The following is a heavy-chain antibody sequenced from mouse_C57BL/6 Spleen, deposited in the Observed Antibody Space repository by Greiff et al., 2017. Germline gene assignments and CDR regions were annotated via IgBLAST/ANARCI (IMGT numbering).Heavy chain of an antibody. CDR3: ARDRDRGYFGY. Sequence: EVKLVESGGGLVKPGGSLKLSCAASGFTFSSYAMSWVRQTPEKRLEWVATISDGGSYTYYPDNVKGRFTISRDNAKNNLYLQMSHLKSEDTAMYYCARDRDRGYFGYWGQGTTLSVSS. V-gene: IGHV5-4*01. J-gene: IGHJ2*01. D-gene: IGHD3-1*01. CDR1: GFTFSSYA. CDR2: ISDGGSYT.